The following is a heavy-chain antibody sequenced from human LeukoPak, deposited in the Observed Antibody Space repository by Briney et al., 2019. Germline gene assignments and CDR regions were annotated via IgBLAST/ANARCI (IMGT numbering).Heavy chain of an antibody. CDR1: GFTFSSYS. D-gene: IGHD5-12*01. J-gene: IGHJ4*02. CDR2: ISSSSSYI. Sequence: GGSLRLSCAASGFTFSSYSMNWVRQAPGKGLEWVSSISSSSSYIYYADSVKGRFTISRDNSKNSLYLQMNSLRAEDTAVYYCARDVQVATIYPLDYWGQGTLVTVSS. V-gene: IGHV3-21*01. CDR3: ARDVQVATIYPLDY.